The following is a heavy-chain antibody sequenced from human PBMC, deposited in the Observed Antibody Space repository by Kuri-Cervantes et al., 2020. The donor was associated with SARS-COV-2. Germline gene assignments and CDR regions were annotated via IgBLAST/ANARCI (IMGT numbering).Heavy chain of an antibody. CDR3: ARGCWGSGWLRATASHYYYYMDV. CDR1: RGTFSSYA. J-gene: IGHJ6*03. V-gene: IGHV1-69*05. Sequence: SVKVSCKASRGTFSSYAISWVRQAPGQGLEWMGGIIPIFGTANYAQKFQGRVTITTDESTSTAYMELSSMRSEDTAVYYCARGCWGSGWLRATASHYYYYMDVWGKGTTVTVSS. D-gene: IGHD3-16*01. CDR2: IIPIFGTA.